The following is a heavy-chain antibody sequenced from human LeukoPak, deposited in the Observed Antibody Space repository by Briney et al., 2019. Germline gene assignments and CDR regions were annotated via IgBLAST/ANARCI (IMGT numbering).Heavy chain of an antibody. D-gene: IGHD3-3*01. J-gene: IGHJ4*02. CDR1: GGSISSSNW. V-gene: IGHV4-4*02. CDR3: ARKPYDFWSGYFSVDFDY. Sequence: SGTLSLTCAVSGGSISSSNWWSWVRQPPGMGLEWIGEIYHSGSTNYNPSLKSRVTISVDKSKNQFSLKLSSVTAADTAVYYCARKPYDFWSGYFSVDFDYWGQGILVTVSS. CDR2: IYHSGST.